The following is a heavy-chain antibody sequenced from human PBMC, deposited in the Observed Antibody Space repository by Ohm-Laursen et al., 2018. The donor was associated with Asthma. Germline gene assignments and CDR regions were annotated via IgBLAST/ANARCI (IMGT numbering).Heavy chain of an antibody. V-gene: IGHV4-34*01. D-gene: IGHD5-24*01. Sequence: SQTLSLTCAVYGGSFSGYYWSWIRQPPGKGLEWIGEINHSGSTNYNPSLKSRVTISVDTSKNQFSLKLSSVTAADTAVYYCARGLYRWLQRGYFDYWGQGTLVTVSS. CDR3: ARGLYRWLQRGYFDY. CDR1: GGSFSGYY. CDR2: INHSGST. J-gene: IGHJ4*02.